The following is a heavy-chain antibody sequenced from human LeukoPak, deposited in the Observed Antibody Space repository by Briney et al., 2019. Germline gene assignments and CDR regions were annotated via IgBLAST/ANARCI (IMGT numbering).Heavy chain of an antibody. CDR2: ISSSSSTI. D-gene: IGHD3-3*01. CDR1: GFTFSSYS. Sequence: GGSLRLSCAASGFTFSSYSMNWVRQAPGKGLEWVSYISSSSSTIYYADSVKGRSTISRDNSKNTLYLQMNSLGAEDTAVYYCAKGRGFTVYDSFDYWGQGTLVTVSS. J-gene: IGHJ4*02. CDR3: AKGRGFTVYDSFDY. V-gene: IGHV3-48*01.